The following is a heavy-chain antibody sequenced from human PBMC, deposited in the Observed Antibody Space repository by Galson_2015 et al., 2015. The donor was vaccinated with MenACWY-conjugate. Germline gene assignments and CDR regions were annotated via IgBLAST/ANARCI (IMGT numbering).Heavy chain of an antibody. CDR3: ARLGGNYRTTSHFDY. CDR1: GFTFSTYW. V-gene: IGHV3-74*01. Sequence: SLRLSCAGSGFTFSTYWMHWVRQAPGKGLVWVSRINSDGRSTSYADSVKGRFTISRDNAKNTLYLQMNSLRAEDTAVYYCARLGGNYRTTSHFDYWGQGTLVTVSS. D-gene: IGHD1-26*01. J-gene: IGHJ4*02. CDR2: INSDGRST.